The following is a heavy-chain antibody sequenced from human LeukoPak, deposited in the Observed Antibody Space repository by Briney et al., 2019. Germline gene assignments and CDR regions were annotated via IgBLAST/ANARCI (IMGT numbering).Heavy chain of an antibody. CDR3: ARGGGSNRSNNALDM. CDR2: IYNIGTT. D-gene: IGHD2-15*01. Sequence: SETLSLTCTVSGGTIGIYYWTWIRQPAGKGLEWIGRIYNIGTTNYNPYLKSRVTMSVDTSKNQISLKLSSVTAADTAVYYCARGGGSNRSNNALDMWGQGTLVTISS. J-gene: IGHJ3*02. V-gene: IGHV4-4*07. CDR1: GGTIGIYY.